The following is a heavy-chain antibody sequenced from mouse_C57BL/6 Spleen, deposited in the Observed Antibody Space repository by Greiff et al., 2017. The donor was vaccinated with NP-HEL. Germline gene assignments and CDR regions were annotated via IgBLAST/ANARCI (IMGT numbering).Heavy chain of an antibody. Sequence: EVKVVESGGGLVKPGGSLKLSCAASGFTFSSYAMSWVRQTAEKRLEWVATISDGGSYTYYPDNVKGRFTISRDNAKNNLYLQMSHLKSEDTAMYYCARAYYYGSSSNAMDYWGQGTSVTVSS. V-gene: IGHV5-4*03. CDR2: ISDGGSYT. J-gene: IGHJ4*01. D-gene: IGHD1-1*01. CDR3: ARAYYYGSSSNAMDY. CDR1: GFTFSSYA.